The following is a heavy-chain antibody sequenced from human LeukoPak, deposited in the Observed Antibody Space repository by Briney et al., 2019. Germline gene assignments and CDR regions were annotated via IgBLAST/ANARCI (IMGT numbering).Heavy chain of an antibody. CDR1: GFTFTNAW. J-gene: IGHJ3*02. CDR2: IQSKSDGGTT. Sequence: PGGSLRLSCAASGFTFTNAWMSWVRQAPGKGLEWVGRIQSKSDGGTTEYAAPVKGRFTISRDDSKNTLYLQMNSLKIEDTGVYYCTTPEPRDDSSGYSVNDAFDIWGQGTMVTVSS. CDR3: TTPEPRDDSSGYSVNDAFDI. D-gene: IGHD3-22*01. V-gene: IGHV3-15*01.